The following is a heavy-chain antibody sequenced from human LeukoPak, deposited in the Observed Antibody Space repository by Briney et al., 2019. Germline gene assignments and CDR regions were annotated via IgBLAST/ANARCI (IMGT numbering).Heavy chain of an antibody. CDR3: ARGSYGAYNYCDY. CDR2: IGFDGNNK. CDR1: GFTFSSYG. D-gene: IGHD4/OR15-4a*01. J-gene: IGHJ4*02. V-gene: IGHV3-33*01. Sequence: PGGSLRLSCAASGFTFSSYGMHWVRQAPARGLGWVAVIGFDGNNKFYADSVKGRFTISRDNSKNTLYLQMNSLRAEDPAVYYCARGSYGAYNYCDYWGQGTLVTASS.